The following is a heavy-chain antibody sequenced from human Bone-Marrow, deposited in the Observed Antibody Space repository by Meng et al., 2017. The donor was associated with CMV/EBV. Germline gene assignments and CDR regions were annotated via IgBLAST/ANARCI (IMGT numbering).Heavy chain of an antibody. CDR3: ARVNGYLNWFDP. Sequence: KASGYTFTSYGISWVQQAPGQGLEWMGWISAYNGNTNYAQKLQGRVTMTTDTSTSTAYMELRSLRSDDTAVYYCARVNGYLNWFDPWGQGTLVTVSS. V-gene: IGHV1-18*01. J-gene: IGHJ5*02. CDR2: ISAYNGNT. D-gene: IGHD5-18*01. CDR1: GYTFTSYG.